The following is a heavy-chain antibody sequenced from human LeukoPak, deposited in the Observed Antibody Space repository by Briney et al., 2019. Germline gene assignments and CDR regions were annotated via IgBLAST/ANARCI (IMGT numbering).Heavy chain of an antibody. D-gene: IGHD3-22*01. Sequence: TSETLSLTCTVSGGSISSSSYYWGWIRQPPGKGLEWIGSIYYSGSTYYNPSLKSRVTISVDTSKNQFSLKLSSVTAADTAVYYCARVRRYYYDSSGYYSEGPFGYWGQGTRVTVSS. CDR2: IYYSGST. J-gene: IGHJ4*02. CDR3: ARVRRYYYDSSGYYSEGPFGY. CDR1: GGSISSSSYY. V-gene: IGHV4-39*07.